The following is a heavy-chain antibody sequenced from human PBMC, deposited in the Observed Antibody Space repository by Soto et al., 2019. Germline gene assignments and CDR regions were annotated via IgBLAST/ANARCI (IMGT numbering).Heavy chain of an antibody. CDR2: ISAYNGNT. D-gene: IGHD2-2*01. V-gene: IGHV1-18*01. CDR3: ARGYCISTSCDTFDI. Sequence: ASVKVSCKASGYTFASYDINWVRQATGQGLEWMGWISAYNGNTNYAQKLQGRVTMTTDTSTSTAYMELRSLRSDDTAVYYCARGYCISTSCDTFDIWGQGTMVTVSS. CDR1: GYTFASYD. J-gene: IGHJ3*02.